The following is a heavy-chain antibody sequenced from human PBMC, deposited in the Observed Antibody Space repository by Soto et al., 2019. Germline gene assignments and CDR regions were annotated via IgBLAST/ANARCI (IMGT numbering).Heavy chain of an antibody. J-gene: IGHJ4*02. CDR2: INHSGST. CDR3: AREGYCSGSSCYSRTLDY. CDR1: GGSFSGYY. V-gene: IGHV4-34*01. D-gene: IGHD2-15*01. Sequence: QVQLQQWGAGLLKPSETLSLTCAVYGGSFSGYYWSWIRQPPGKGLEWIGEINHSGSTNYNPSLKSRVTISVDTSKNQFSLKLSSVTAADTAVYYCAREGYCSGSSCYSRTLDYWGQGTLVTVSS.